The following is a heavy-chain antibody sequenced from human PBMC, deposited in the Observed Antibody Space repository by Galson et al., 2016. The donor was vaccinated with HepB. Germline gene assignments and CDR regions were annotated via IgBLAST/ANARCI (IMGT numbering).Heavy chain of an antibody. CDR2: HNPNSGGA. CDR1: GYTFDVYN. CDR3: ARTNRGNWYGMDV. Sequence: SVKVSCKAPGYTFDVYNLHWVRQAPGQGLEWMGWHNPNSGGANSAQKLQGRVTMTRDTSITTAYLELTSLRSDDEGVYYCARTNRGNWYGMDVWRQGTTVTVSS. J-gene: IGHJ6*02. V-gene: IGHV1-2*02. D-gene: IGHD1-20*01.